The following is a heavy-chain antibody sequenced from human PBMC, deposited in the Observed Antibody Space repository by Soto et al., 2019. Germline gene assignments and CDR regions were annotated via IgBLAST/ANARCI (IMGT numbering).Heavy chain of an antibody. J-gene: IGHJ4*02. Sequence: GGSLRLSCAASGFTFSNAWMNWVRQAPGKGLEWVGRIKSKTDGGTTDYAAPVKGRFTISRDDSKNTLYLQMNSLKTEDTAVYYCTTDVVGIVGPKGDYWGQGTLVTVSS. CDR3: TTDVVGIVGPKGDY. D-gene: IGHD1-26*01. CDR1: GFTFSNAW. CDR2: IKSKTDGGTT. V-gene: IGHV3-15*07.